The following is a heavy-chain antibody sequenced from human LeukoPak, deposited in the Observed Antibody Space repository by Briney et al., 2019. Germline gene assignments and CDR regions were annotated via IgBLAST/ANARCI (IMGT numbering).Heavy chain of an antibody. D-gene: IGHD2-21*01. V-gene: IGHV1-2*02. CDR3: ARVKTVIAYWYFDP. Sequence: ASVKVSCKASGYTFTGYYMHWVRQAPGQGLEWMGWINPNSGGTNYAQKFQGRVTMTRDTSISTAYMELSRLRSDDTAVYYCARVKTVIAYWYFDPWGRGTLVTVSS. CDR2: INPNSGGT. J-gene: IGHJ2*01. CDR1: GYTFTGYY.